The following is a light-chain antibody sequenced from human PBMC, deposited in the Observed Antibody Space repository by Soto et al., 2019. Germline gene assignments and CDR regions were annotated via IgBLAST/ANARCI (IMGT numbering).Light chain of an antibody. CDR1: QTISSNY. V-gene: IGKV3-20*01. CDR2: GTS. Sequence: EIVLTQSPGTLSVSPGERATLSCRASQTISSNYLAWYQQKPGQAPSLLIDGTSSRATGIPDRFSGSGSGTDFTLTISSLDPEYSSIYYCQQYCSWTFGQGTKVEIK. CDR3: QQYCSWT. J-gene: IGKJ1*01.